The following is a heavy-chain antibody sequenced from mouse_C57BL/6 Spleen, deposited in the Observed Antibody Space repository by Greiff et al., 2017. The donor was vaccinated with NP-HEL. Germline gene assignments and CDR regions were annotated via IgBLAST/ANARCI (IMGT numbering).Heavy chain of an antibody. J-gene: IGHJ2*01. CDR1: GYTFTSYG. CDR2: IYPRSGNT. Sequence: QVQLKESGAELARPGASVKLSCKASGYTFTSYGISWVKQRTGQGLEWIGEIYPRSGNTYYNEKFKGKATLTADKSSSTAYMELRSLTSEDSAVYFCASPFLDYWGQGTTLTVSS. V-gene: IGHV1-81*01. CDR3: ASPFLDY.